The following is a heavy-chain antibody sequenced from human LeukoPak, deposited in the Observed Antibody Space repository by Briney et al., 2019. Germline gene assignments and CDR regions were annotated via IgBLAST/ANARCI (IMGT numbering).Heavy chain of an antibody. Sequence: SETLSLTCTVSGGSIRSYYWSWIRQPPGKGLEWIGYIYYSGSTNYNPSLKSRVTISVDTSKDQLSLTLSSVTAADTAVYYCARAGPPDDYGDYFDYWGQGTLVTVSS. J-gene: IGHJ4*02. CDR2: IYYSGST. CDR1: GGSIRSYY. CDR3: ARAGPPDDYGDYFDY. D-gene: IGHD4-17*01. V-gene: IGHV4-59*01.